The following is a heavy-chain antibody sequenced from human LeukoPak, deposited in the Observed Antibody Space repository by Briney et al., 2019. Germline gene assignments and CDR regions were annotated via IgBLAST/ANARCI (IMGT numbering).Heavy chain of an antibody. D-gene: IGHD5-18*01. CDR2: IKQDGSEK. J-gene: IGHJ4*02. CDR3: ARKRGYSYGCFDY. CDR1: GFTFSSYW. Sequence: PGGSLRLSCAASGFTFSSYWMSWVRQAPGKGLEWVANIKQDGSEKYYVDPVKGRFTISRDNAKNSLYLQMNSLRAEDTAVYYCARKRGYSYGCFDYWGQGTLVTVSS. V-gene: IGHV3-7*01.